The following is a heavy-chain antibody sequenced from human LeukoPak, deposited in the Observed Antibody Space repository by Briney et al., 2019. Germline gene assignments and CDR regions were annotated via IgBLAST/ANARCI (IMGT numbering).Heavy chain of an antibody. CDR1: GGSIRSDY. CDR2: VYYTGST. J-gene: IGHJ4*02. D-gene: IGHD3-22*01. V-gene: IGHV4-59*01. CDR3: ARGLLRRSGYYY. Sequence: SETLSLTCTVSGGSIRSDYWSWIRQPPGKGLEWIGHVYYTGSTNYNPSLESRVAISVDTSKNQFSLKMNSVTAEDTAVYYCARGLLRRSGYYYWGQGTPVTVSS.